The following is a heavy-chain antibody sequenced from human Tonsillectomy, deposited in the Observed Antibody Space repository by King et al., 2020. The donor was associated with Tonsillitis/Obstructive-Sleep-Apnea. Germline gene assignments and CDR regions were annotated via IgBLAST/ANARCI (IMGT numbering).Heavy chain of an antibody. J-gene: IGHJ4*02. CDR3: AHSLPLRFLEWLPHYFDY. V-gene: IGHV2-5*02. CDR1: GFSLSTSGVG. Sequence: TLKESGPTLVKPTQTLTLTCTFSGFSLSTSGVGVGWIRQPPGKALEWLALIYWDDDKRYSPFLKSRLTITKDTSKNQVVLTMTNMDPVDTATYYCAHSLPLRFLEWLPHYFDYWGQGTLVTVSS. D-gene: IGHD3-3*01. CDR2: IYWDDDK.